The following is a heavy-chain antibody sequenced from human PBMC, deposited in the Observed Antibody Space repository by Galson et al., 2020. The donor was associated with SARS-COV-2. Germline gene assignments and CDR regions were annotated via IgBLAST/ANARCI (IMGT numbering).Heavy chain of an antibody. CDR1: GASISSYY. V-gene: IGHV4-59*01. CDR2: IYNSGSSRST. J-gene: IGHJ2*01. Sequence: ETSETLSLTCTVSGASISSYYWNWMRQPPGKGLEWIGYIYNSGSSRSTNYNSSLKSRVTISLDTSKNQFSLELSSVTAADTAVYYCARRFYGDNWYFDLWGRGTLDTVSS. CDR3: ARRFYGDNWYFDL. D-gene: IGHD4-17*01.